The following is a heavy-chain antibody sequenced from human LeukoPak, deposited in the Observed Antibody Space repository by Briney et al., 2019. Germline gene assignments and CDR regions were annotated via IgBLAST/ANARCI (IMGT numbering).Heavy chain of an antibody. CDR3: ARAADFASYYDILTGYYGKVDAFDI. Sequence: PSETLSLTCTVSGGSISSSSYYWGWIRQPPGKGLEWIGSIYYSGSTYYNPSLKSRVTISVDTSKNQFSLKLSSVTAADTAVYYCARAADFASYYDILTGYYGKVDAFDIWGQGTMVTVSS. V-gene: IGHV4-39*07. D-gene: IGHD3-9*01. J-gene: IGHJ3*02. CDR1: GGSISSSSYY. CDR2: IYYSGST.